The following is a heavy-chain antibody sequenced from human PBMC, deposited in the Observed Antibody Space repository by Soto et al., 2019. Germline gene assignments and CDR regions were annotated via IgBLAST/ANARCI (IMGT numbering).Heavy chain of an antibody. D-gene: IGHD2-15*01. CDR2: ISGSGGST. Sequence: EVQLLESGGGLVQPGGSLRLSCAASGFTFSSYAMSWVRQAPGKGLEWVSAISGSGGSTYYADSVKGRFTISRDNSKNTLYLKMNSLRDEDTAVYYCAKDRIVVVVAAPVEYMDVWGKGTTVTVSS. V-gene: IGHV3-23*01. J-gene: IGHJ6*03. CDR1: GFTFSSYA. CDR3: AKDRIVVVVAAPVEYMDV.